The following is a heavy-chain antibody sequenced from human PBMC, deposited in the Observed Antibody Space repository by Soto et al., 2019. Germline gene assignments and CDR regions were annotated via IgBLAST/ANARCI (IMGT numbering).Heavy chain of an antibody. V-gene: IGHV3-21*01. CDR1: GFASRAFS. Sequence: EVQLVESGGGLVKPGGSLRLSCAASGFASRAFSINWVGQAPGKGLQWVPPTFNNSPNPDNADSVKGRLTISRDNAENSVYLQMDSLRVEDTAVYYCAREEGYCRGGSCFRRAFELWGQGTVVTVSS. D-gene: IGHD2-15*01. CDR2: TFNNSPNP. J-gene: IGHJ3*01. CDR3: AREEGYCRGGSCFRRAFEL.